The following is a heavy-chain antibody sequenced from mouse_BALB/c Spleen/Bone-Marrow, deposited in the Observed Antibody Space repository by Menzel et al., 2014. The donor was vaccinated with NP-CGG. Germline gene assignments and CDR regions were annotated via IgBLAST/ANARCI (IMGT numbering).Heavy chain of an antibody. D-gene: IGHD1-1*02. CDR1: GYTFTSYW. CDR3: TRDDGGFAY. J-gene: IGHJ3*01. Sequence: QVQLKQSGTDLVRPGASVKLSCKASGYTFTSYWINWVKQRPGQGLEWIGNIYPSDSYTNYNQKFKDKATLTVDKSSSTAYMHLSSPTSEDSAVYYCTRDDGGFAYRGQGTLATVSA. V-gene: IGHV1-69*02. CDR2: IYPSDSYT.